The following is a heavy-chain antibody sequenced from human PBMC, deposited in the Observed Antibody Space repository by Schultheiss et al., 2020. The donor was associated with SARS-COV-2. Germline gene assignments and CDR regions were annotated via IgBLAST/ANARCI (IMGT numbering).Heavy chain of an antibody. CDR2: ISAYSGDT. CDR3: ARVDGLVGYCSSTSCSGFDP. V-gene: IGHV1-18*01. Sequence: ASVKVSCKASGGTFSSYAISWVRQAPGQGLEWMGWISAYSGDTYFAQKFQGRVTMTRDTSISTAYMELSRLRSDDTAVYYCARVDGLVGYCSSTSCSGFDPWGQGTLVTVSS. D-gene: IGHD2-2*01. J-gene: IGHJ5*02. CDR1: GGTFSSYA.